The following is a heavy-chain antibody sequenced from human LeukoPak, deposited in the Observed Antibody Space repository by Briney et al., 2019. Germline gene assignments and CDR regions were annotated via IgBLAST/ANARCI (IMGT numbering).Heavy chain of an antibody. Sequence: SETLSLTCTVPGDSISSSGFYWSWIRQHPGKGLEWVGYIYSSGSTNYNASLKSRLTISVDTSKNQFSLRLTSVTAADTAVYYCASDSTHRAASGSFVYWGQGSLVTVSS. CDR3: ASDSTHRAASGSFVY. D-gene: IGHD6-13*01. J-gene: IGHJ4*02. CDR1: GDSISSSGFY. CDR2: IYSSGST. V-gene: IGHV4-31*03.